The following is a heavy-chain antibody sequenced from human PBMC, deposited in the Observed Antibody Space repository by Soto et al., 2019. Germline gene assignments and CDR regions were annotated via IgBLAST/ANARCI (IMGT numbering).Heavy chain of an antibody. J-gene: IGHJ6*02. CDR2: ISGSGGST. CDR1: GFTFSSYA. Sequence: GGSLRLSCAASGFTFSSYAMSWVRQAPGKGLEWVSAISGSGGSTYYADSVKGRFTISRDNSKNTLYLQMNSLRAEDTAVYYCAKGQAFWSGSFYGMDVWGQGTTVT. V-gene: IGHV3-23*01. D-gene: IGHD3-3*01. CDR3: AKGQAFWSGSFYGMDV.